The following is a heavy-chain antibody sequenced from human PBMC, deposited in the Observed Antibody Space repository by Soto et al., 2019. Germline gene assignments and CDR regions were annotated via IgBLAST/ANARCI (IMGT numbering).Heavy chain of an antibody. D-gene: IGHD3-22*01. CDR1: GDSVSSNSAA. CDR2: TYYRSKWYN. CDR3: ARGSYYDSSGYFPFNYYYYGMDV. Sequence: SQTLSITCAISGDSVSSNSAAWNWIRQSPSRGLEWLGRTYYRSKWYNDYAVSVKSRITINPDTSKNQFSLQLNSVTPEDTAMYYCARGSYYDSSGYFPFNYYYYGMDVWGQGTTVTVSS. J-gene: IGHJ6*02. V-gene: IGHV6-1*01.